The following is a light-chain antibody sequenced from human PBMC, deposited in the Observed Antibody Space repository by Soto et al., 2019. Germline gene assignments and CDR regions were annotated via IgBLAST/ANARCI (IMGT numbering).Light chain of an antibody. CDR2: GTS. V-gene: IGKV1-6*01. J-gene: IGKJ1*01. Sequence: AIQMTQSPSSLSASVGDRVTITCRASQGIRDDVGWYQQRPGEAPRLLIYGTSNLQSGVPSRFSGSGSGTDFTLTIGSLQPEDCASYYCLQDYDYPRTFGQGTKVEIK. CDR3: LQDYDYPRT. CDR1: QGIRDD.